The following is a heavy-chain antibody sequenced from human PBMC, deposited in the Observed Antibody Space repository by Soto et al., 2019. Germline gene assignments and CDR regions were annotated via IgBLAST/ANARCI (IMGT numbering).Heavy chain of an antibody. Sequence: PSETLSLTCTVSGGSISSSSYYWGWIRQPPGKGLEWIGSIYYSGSTYYNPSLKSRVTISVDTSKNQFSLKLSSVTAADTAVYYCASMSRTHGIVVVTSPYFDYWGQGTLVTVSS. D-gene: IGHD3-22*01. J-gene: IGHJ4*02. CDR1: GGSISSSSYY. V-gene: IGHV4-39*01. CDR2: IYYSGST. CDR3: ASMSRTHGIVVVTSPYFDY.